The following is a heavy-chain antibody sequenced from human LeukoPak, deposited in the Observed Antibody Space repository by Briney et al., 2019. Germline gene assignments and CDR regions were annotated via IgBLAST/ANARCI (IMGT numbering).Heavy chain of an antibody. D-gene: IGHD2-2*01. CDR1: GFTFSSYG. Sequence: GRSLRLSCAASGFTFSSYGMHWVRQAPGKGLEWVSSISSSSSYIYYADSVKGRLTISRDNAKNSLYLQMNSLRAEDTAVYYCARSPAAMPSGYYYYYYMDAWGKGTTVTVSS. CDR2: ISSSSSYI. J-gene: IGHJ6*03. CDR3: ARSPAAMPSGYYYYYYMDA. V-gene: IGHV3-21*01.